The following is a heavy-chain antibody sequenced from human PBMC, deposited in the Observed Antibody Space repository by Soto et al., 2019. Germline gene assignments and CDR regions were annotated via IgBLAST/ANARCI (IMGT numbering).Heavy chain of an antibody. CDR2: INPNSGGT. D-gene: IGHD6-19*01. CDR1: GYTFTGYY. Sequence: GASVKVSSKAPGYTFTGYYMHWVRQAHGQGFEWMGWINPNSGGTNYAQKFQGWVTMTRDTSISTAYMELSRLRSDDTAVYYCARTENGYSSGWYLNFDYWGQGTLVTVSS. J-gene: IGHJ4*02. CDR3: ARTENGYSSGWYLNFDY. V-gene: IGHV1-2*04.